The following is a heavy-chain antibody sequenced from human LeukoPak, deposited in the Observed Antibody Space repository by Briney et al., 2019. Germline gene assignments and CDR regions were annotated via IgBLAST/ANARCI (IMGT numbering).Heavy chain of an antibody. CDR1: GYTFTGYY. D-gene: IGHD2-2*02. CDR2: INPNSGGT. V-gene: IGHV1-2*02. CDR3: ARDLYCSSTSCYKDWFDH. J-gene: IGHJ5*02. Sequence: ASVKVSCKASGYTFTGYYMHWVRQAPGQGLEWMGWINPNSGGTNYAQKFQGRVTMTRDTSISTAYMELSRLRSDDTAVYYCARDLYCSSTSCYKDWFDHWGQGTLVTVSS.